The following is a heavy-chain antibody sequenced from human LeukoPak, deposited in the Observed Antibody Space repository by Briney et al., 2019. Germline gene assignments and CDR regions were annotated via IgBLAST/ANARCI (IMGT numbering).Heavy chain of an antibody. J-gene: IGHJ4*02. CDR3: AKTIGPPYYFDY. CDR1: GFTFNSYA. D-gene: IGHD2/OR15-2a*01. CDR2: ISGSGGTT. V-gene: IGHV3-23*01. Sequence: GGSLRLSCEASGFTFNSYAMNWVRQAPGKGLEWVSGISGSGGTTYYADSVKGRFTISRDNSKNTLYLQMNSLRAEDTAVYYCAKTIGPPYYFDYWGQGTLVTVSS.